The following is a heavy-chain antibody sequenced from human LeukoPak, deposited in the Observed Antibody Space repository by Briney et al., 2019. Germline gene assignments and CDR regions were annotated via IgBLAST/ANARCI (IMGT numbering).Heavy chain of an antibody. CDR1: GGSISSYN. V-gene: IGHV4-59*08. Sequence: SETLSLTCTVSGGSISSYNWSWIRQPPGQGLGWIGYIYYSGSTNYNPSLTSRVTISVDTSKNQFSLKLSSVIDADTAVYYGARLEMATISYDYWGQGTLVTVSS. CDR3: ARLEMATISYDY. CDR2: IYYSGST. J-gene: IGHJ4*02. D-gene: IGHD5-12*01.